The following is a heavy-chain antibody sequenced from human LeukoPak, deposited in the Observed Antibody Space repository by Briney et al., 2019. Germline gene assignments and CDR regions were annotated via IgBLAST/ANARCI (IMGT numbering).Heavy chain of an antibody. D-gene: IGHD6-13*01. CDR3: ARVPSIAAAGTSLDY. V-gene: IGHV4-59*12. Sequence: SETLSLTCTVSGGSISSYYWSWIWQPPGKGLEWIGYIYYSGSTNYNPSLKSRVTISVDTSKNQFSLKLSSVTAADTAVYYCARVPSIAAAGTSLDYWGQGTLVTVSS. CDR1: GGSISSYY. J-gene: IGHJ4*02. CDR2: IYYSGST.